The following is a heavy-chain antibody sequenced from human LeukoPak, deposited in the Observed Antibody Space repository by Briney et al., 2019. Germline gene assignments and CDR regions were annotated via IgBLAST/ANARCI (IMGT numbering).Heavy chain of an antibody. V-gene: IGHV4-34*01. CDR3: ARGRRFVVDY. J-gene: IGHJ4*02. CDR1: GGSFSGYY. D-gene: IGHD3-3*01. Sequence: SETLSLTCAVYGGSFSGYYWSWIRQPPGKGLEWIGEINHSGSTNYNPSLKSRVTISVDTSKNQFSLKLSSVTAADTAVYYCARGRRFVVDYWGQGTLVTVS. CDR2: INHSGST.